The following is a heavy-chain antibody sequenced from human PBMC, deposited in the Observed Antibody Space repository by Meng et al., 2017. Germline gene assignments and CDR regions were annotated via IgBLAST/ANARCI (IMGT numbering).Heavy chain of an antibody. D-gene: IGHD3-3*01. J-gene: IGHJ3*02. CDR2: IYYSGST. Sequence: WVRQAPGKGLEWIGSIYYSGSTYYNPSLKSRVTISVDTSKNQFSLKLSSVTAADTAVYYCARRAFWTFDIWGQGTMVTVSS. CDR3: ARRAFWTFDI. V-gene: IGHV4-39*07.